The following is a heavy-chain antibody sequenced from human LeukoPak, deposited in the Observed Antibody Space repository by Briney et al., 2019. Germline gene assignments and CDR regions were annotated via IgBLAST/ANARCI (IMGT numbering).Heavy chain of an antibody. Sequence: PGGSLRLSCAASGFTVSSNYMSCVRQAPGKGLERVSVIYSGGSTYYADSVKGRFTISRDNSKNTLYLQMNSLRAEDTAVYYCAREYRGEYYFAYWGQGTLVTVSS. V-gene: IGHV3-66*01. CDR3: AREYRGEYYFAY. D-gene: IGHD3-10*01. CDR2: IYSGGST. CDR1: GFTVSSNY. J-gene: IGHJ4*02.